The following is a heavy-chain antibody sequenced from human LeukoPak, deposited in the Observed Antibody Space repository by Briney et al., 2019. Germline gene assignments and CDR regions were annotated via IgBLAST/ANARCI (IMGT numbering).Heavy chain of an antibody. J-gene: IGHJ4*02. V-gene: IGHV3-23*01. CDR1: GVTLSTYA. CDR3: AKETSSGNFVTIDC. CDR2: ITGAGGGT. Sequence: GGSLRLSCAASGVTLSTYAMSWARQAPGKGLEWVSAITGAGGGTNYADSVKGRFTISRDNSKNTLYLQMNSLRAEDTAVYYCAKETSSGNFVTIDCWGQGTLVTVSS. D-gene: IGHD1-26*01.